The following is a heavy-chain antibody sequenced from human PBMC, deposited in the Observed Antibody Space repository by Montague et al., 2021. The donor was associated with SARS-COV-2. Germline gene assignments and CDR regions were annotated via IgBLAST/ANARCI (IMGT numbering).Heavy chain of an antibody. D-gene: IGHD3-10*01. CDR3: TRGKTLLWFGELYWYFDL. CDR1: GFTFGDYS. CDR2: IRSTVYGGTT. J-gene: IGHJ2*01. V-gene: IGHV3-49*04. Sequence: SLRLSCASPGFTFGDYSMSWVRQAPGKGLEWVSFIRSTVYGGTTEYAASVKGRFTITRDDSKSIAYLQMNSLKTEDTAVYYCTRGKTLLWFGELYWYFDLWGRGTLVTVSS.